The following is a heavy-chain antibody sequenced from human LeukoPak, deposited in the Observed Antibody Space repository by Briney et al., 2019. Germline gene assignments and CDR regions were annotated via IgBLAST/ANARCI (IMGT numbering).Heavy chain of an antibody. CDR2: INHSGST. D-gene: IGHD5-18*01. Sequence: SETLSLTCAVYGGSFSGFYWSWIRQPPGKGLEWIEEINHSGSTNYNPSLKSRVTISVDTSKNQFSLKLSSVTAADTAVYYCAREGDTAMVQFDYWGQGTLVTVSS. V-gene: IGHV4-34*01. CDR3: AREGDTAMVQFDY. J-gene: IGHJ4*02. CDR1: GGSFSGFY.